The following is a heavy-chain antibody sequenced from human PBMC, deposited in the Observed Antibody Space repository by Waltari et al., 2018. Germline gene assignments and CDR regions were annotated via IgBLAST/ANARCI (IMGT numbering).Heavy chain of an antibody. D-gene: IGHD2-8*02. CDR2: VDPEDGET. CDR3: ATGLPALYWLAMNGANWFDP. J-gene: IGHJ5*02. CDR1: GYTFTDYY. Sequence: EVQLVQSGAEVKKPGATVKISCKVSGYTFTDYYMHWVQQAPGKGIEWMGLVDPEDGETIYAEKFQGRVTITADTSTDTAYMELSSLRSEDTAVYYCATGLPALYWLAMNGANWFDPWGQGTLVTVSS. V-gene: IGHV1-69-2*01.